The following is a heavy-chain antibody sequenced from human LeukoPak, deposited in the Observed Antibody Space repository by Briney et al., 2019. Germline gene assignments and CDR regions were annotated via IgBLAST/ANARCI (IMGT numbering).Heavy chain of an antibody. D-gene: IGHD2-15*01. Sequence: GGSLRLSCAASGFIFGEYAMHWVRQAPGKGLEWVSGLSWNSASLDYVDSVKGRFTISRDNAKNSLYLQMNSLRAEDTALYYCAKGRGGSRKFDAFDIWGRGTMVTVSS. J-gene: IGHJ3*02. CDR1: GFIFGEYA. CDR3: AKGRGGSRKFDAFDI. V-gene: IGHV3-9*01. CDR2: LSWNSASL.